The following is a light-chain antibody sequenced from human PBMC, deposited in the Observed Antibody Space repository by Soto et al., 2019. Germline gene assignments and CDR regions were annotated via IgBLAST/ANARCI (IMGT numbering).Light chain of an antibody. Sequence: EIVLTQSPGTLSLSPGERATLSCRASQSVSNSYLAWYQQKPGQAPRLLIYGSSSRATGIPDRFSGSGSGTDVTLTISRLEPEDFAVYYGQQYGGSPRTFGQGTKVEIK. CDR1: QSVSNSY. CDR2: GSS. CDR3: QQYGGSPRT. J-gene: IGKJ1*01. V-gene: IGKV3-20*01.